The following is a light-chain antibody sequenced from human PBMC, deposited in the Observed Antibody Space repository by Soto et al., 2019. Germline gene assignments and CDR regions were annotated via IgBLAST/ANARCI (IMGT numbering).Light chain of an antibody. Sequence: VLTQSPGTLSLSPGERATLSCRASQSVSSSYLAWYQQKPGQAPRLLIYGASSRATGIPDRFSGSGSGTDVTLTISRLEPEDFAVYHCQQYSSSPLTFGGGTKV. CDR3: QQYSSSPLT. J-gene: IGKJ4*01. CDR1: QSVSSSY. CDR2: GAS. V-gene: IGKV3-20*01.